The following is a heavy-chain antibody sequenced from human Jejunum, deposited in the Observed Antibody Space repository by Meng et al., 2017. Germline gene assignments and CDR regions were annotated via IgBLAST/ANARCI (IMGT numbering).Heavy chain of an antibody. CDR1: GYTFTSYD. CDR2: MNPNSGNA. J-gene: IGHJ4*02. Sequence: ASVKVFCKASGYTFTSYDIHWVRQASGQGLQWMGWMNPNSGNAGYTQKFQDRVTINRDSSISTAYMELRSLRSEDTAVYYCDRFNRVRGGSSLDYWGQGTLVTVSS. CDR3: DRFNRVRGGSSLDY. D-gene: IGHD2/OR15-2a*01. V-gene: IGHV1-8*03.